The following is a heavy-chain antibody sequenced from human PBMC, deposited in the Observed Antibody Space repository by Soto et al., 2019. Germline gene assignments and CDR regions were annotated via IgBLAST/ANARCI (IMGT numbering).Heavy chain of an antibody. D-gene: IGHD5-18*01. Sequence: GASVKVSCKASGFTFTSSAVQWVRQARGQRLEWIGWIVVGSGNTNYAQKFQERVTITRDMSTSTAYMELSSLRSEDTAVYYCAAEGGGGYSHELDGRNYWGQGTLVTVSS. CDR3: AAEGGGGYSHELDGRNY. CDR2: IVVGSGNT. CDR1: GFTFTSSA. V-gene: IGHV1-58*01. J-gene: IGHJ4*02.